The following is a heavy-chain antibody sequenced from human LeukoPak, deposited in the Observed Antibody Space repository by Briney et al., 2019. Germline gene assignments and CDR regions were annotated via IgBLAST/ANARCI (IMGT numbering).Heavy chain of an antibody. CDR1: GYTFTSYG. CDR2: ITVKFNII. Sequence: GASVKVSCKASGYTFTSYGISWVRQAPGQGLEWMGGITVKFNIIKYAQKFQGRVTITADESTSTAYMELSGLRSEDTAMYYCGRWAGSSTRDGFWSGPFNFWGQGTLVSVSS. D-gene: IGHD3-3*01. CDR3: GRWAGSSTRDGFWSGPFNF. V-gene: IGHV1-69*13. J-gene: IGHJ4*02.